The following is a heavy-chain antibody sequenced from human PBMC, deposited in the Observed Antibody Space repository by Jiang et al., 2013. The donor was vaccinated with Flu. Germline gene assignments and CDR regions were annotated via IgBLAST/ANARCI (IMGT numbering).Heavy chain of an antibody. J-gene: IGHJ3*02. CDR3: ARGPFESGSYYNNGFDI. CDR2: TDDSGST. V-gene: IGHV4-34*01. D-gene: IGHD3-10*01. Sequence: KPSETLSLTCAVYGGSVQWLLLELDPPVPRKGLEWIGETDDSGSTNYNPSLKSRVTTSVDTSKKQFSLKLRSVTAADTAVYYCARGPFESGSYYNNGFDIWGQGTMVTVSS. CDR1: GGSVQWLL.